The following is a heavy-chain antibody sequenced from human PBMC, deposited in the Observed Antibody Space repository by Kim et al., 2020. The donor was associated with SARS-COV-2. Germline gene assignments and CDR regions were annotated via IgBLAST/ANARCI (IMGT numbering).Heavy chain of an antibody. CDR1: GYTFTGYY. J-gene: IGHJ4*02. CDR2: INPNSGGT. V-gene: IGHV1-2*06. D-gene: IGHD3-22*01. Sequence: ASVKVSCKASGYTFTGYYMHWVRQAPGQGLEWMGRINPNSGGTNYAQKFQGRVTMTRDTSISTAYMELSRLRSDDTAVYYCARVNGYYDSSGYYIHDYWGQGTLVTVSS. CDR3: ARVNGYYDSSGYYIHDY.